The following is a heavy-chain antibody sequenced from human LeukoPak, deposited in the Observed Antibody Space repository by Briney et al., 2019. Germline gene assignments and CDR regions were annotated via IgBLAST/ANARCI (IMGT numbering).Heavy chain of an antibody. CDR3: ARAIVVVPAAITNWFDP. CDR2: IYHSGST. D-gene: IGHD2-2*01. J-gene: IGHJ5*02. V-gene: IGHV4-30-2*01. Sequence: SETLSLTCTVSGGSISSGDYYWSWIRQPPGKGLEWIGYIYHSGSTYYNPSLKSRVTISVDRSKNQFSLKLSSVTAADTAVYYCARAIVVVPAAITNWFDPWGQGTLVTVSS. CDR1: GGSISSGDYY.